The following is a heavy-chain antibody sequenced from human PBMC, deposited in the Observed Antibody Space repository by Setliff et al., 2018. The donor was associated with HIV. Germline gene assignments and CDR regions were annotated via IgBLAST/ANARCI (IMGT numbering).Heavy chain of an antibody. Sequence: NPSETLSLTCTVSGASISIGSYYWSWIRQHPGKGLEWIGYIYYSGNPFYNPSLRSRVTISLDTSKNQFSLKLSSVTAADTAVYYCARAYFGSGIYYWGQGTLVTVSS. J-gene: IGHJ4*02. CDR1: GASISIGSYY. CDR2: IYYSGNP. V-gene: IGHV4-31*02. D-gene: IGHD3-10*01. CDR3: ARAYFGSGIYY.